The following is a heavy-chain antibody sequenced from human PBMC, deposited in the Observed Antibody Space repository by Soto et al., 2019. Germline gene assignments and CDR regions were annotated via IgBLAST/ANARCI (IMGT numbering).Heavy chain of an antibody. CDR3: AMGPCYYDSSGSLFHRFDP. CDR2: IYKSGST. D-gene: IGHD3-22*01. CDR1: GGSITSGSYY. J-gene: IGHJ5*02. Sequence: LSLTCTVSGGSITSGSYYWSWIRQYPGKGLEWIGYIYKSGSTYYNPSLESRVTISGDTSKNQFSLKLSSVTAADTAVYYCAMGPCYYDSSGSLFHRFDPWGQGTLVTVS. V-gene: IGHV4-31*03.